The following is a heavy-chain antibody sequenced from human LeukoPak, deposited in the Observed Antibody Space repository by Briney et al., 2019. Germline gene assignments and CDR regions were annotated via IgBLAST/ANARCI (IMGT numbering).Heavy chain of an antibody. CDR3: ARGLLRYFDWLPHFDY. D-gene: IGHD3-9*01. CDR2: INRSGST. J-gene: IGHJ4*02. CDR1: GGSFSGYY. V-gene: IGHV4-34*01. Sequence: SETLSLTCAVYGGSFSGYYWSWIRQPPGKGLEWIGEINRSGSTNYNPSLKSRVTISVDTSKNQFSLKLSSVTAADTAVYYCARGLLRYFDWLPHFDYWGQGTLVTVSS.